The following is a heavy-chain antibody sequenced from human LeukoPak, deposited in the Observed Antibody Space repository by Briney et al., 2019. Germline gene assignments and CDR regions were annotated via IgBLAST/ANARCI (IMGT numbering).Heavy chain of an antibody. CDR2: IIPIFGTA. Sequence: SVKVSCKASGYTFTGYYMHWARQAPGQGLEWMGGIIPIFGTANYAQKFQGRVTITADESTSTAYMELSSLRSEDTAVYYCARAGTYYYDSSGLLDYWGQGTLVTVSS. V-gene: IGHV1-69*13. J-gene: IGHJ4*02. CDR1: GYTFTGYY. D-gene: IGHD3-22*01. CDR3: ARAGTYYYDSSGLLDY.